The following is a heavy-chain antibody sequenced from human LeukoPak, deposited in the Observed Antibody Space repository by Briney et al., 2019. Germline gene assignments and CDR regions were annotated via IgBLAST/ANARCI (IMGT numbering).Heavy chain of an antibody. V-gene: IGHV3-21*01. J-gene: IGHJ4*02. CDR3: ATSVTTFLQ. CDR1: NFTFSSYT. CDR2: ISSSGSNI. Sequence: GGSLRLSCAGSNFTFSSYTLNWVRHGPGKGLEWLSSISSSGSNIYYADSVKGRFTISRDNAKKTLFLQMNSLRAEDSAVYYCATSVTTFLQWGQGTLVTVSS. D-gene: IGHD4-11*01.